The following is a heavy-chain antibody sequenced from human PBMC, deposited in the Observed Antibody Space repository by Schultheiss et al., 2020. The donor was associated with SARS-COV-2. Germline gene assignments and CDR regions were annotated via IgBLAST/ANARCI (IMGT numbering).Heavy chain of an antibody. V-gene: IGHV3-30*03. CDR2: ISYDGSNK. Sequence: GGSLRLSCAASGFTFSSYGMHWVRQAPGKGLEWVAVISYDGSNKYYADSVKGRFTISRDNSKNTLYLQMNSLRAEDTAVYYCARDPIGVVVVAAPVYWGQGTLVTV. CDR1: GFTFSSYG. CDR3: ARDPIGVVVVAAPVY. J-gene: IGHJ4*02. D-gene: IGHD2-15*01.